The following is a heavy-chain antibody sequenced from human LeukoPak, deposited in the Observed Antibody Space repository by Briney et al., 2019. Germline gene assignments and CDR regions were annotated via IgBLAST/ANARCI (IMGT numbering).Heavy chain of an antibody. J-gene: IGHJ4*02. CDR1: GFTFSDYY. CDR2: ISSSSSYT. D-gene: IGHD1-1*01. V-gene: IGHV3-11*06. Sequence: GGSLRLSCAASGFTFSDYYMSWIRQAPGKGLEWVSYISSSSSYTNYADSVKGRFTISRDNAKNSLYLQMNSLRAEDTAVYYCARDRGVTTRPRGYFDSWGQGTLVTVSS. CDR3: ARDRGVTTRPRGYFDS.